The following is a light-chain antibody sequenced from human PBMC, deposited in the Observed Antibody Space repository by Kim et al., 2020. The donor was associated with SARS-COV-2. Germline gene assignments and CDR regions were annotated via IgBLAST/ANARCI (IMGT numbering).Light chain of an antibody. J-gene: IGLJ2*01. V-gene: IGLV3-1*01. Sequence: SYELTQPPSVSVSPGQTASITCSGDKLGDKYACWYQQKPGQSPVLVIYQDRKRPSGIPERFSGFNSGNTATLTISGTQAMDEADYYCQAWDSSTVVFGGG. CDR1: KLGDKY. CDR3: QAWDSSTVV. CDR2: QDR.